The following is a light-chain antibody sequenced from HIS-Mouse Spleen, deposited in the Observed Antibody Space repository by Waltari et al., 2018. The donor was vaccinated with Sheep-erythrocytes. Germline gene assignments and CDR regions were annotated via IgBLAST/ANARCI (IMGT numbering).Light chain of an antibody. CDR3: QAWDSSTAV. J-gene: IGLJ2*01. CDR1: NLGDKY. CDR2: QDS. Sequence: SYELTQPPSVSVSPGQTASITCSGDNLGDKYACWYQQKPGQSPVLVIYQDSKRPSGITERVSGANPGNTATLTISGTQAMDEADYYCQAWDSSTAVFGGGTKLTVL. V-gene: IGLV3-1*01.